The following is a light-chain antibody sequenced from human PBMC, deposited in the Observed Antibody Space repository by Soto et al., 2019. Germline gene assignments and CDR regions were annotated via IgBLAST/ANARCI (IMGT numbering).Light chain of an antibody. V-gene: IGKV1-27*01. CDR3: QKYNSAPRT. J-gene: IGKJ1*01. Sequence: DIQMTQSPSSLSASVGDRVTITCRASQGINNYLAWYQQKPGEVPKLLIYAASTLKSGVPSRFSGSRSGTDFTLTISSLQPEDVAIYYCQKYNSAPRTFGQGTKVEIK. CDR1: QGINNY. CDR2: AAS.